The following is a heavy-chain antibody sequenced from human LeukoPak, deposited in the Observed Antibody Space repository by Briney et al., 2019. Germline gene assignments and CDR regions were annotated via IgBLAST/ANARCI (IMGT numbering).Heavy chain of an antibody. CDR2: IHPSTGNP. J-gene: IGHJ4*02. CDR3: ARAFQSLGGLSLPDY. D-gene: IGHD3-16*02. CDR1: GYSFTNYA. Sequence: ASVKVSCKASGYSFTNYAMNWVRQAPGQGLGWMGWIHPSTGNPTYAQGFTGRFVSSLDTSVSTTYLQISSLKAEDTAVYFCARAFQSLGGLSLPDYWGQGTLLTVSS. V-gene: IGHV7-4-1*02.